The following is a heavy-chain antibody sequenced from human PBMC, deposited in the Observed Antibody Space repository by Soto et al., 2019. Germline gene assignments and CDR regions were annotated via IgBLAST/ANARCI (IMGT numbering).Heavy chain of an antibody. CDR2: IYHSGST. CDR3: ARVAVAGTRVDY. V-gene: IGHV4-4*02. CDR1: GGSISSSNW. D-gene: IGHD6-19*01. J-gene: IGHJ4*02. Sequence: QVQLQESGPGLVKPSGTLSLTCAVSGGSISSSNWWSWVRQPPGKGLEWIGEIYHSGSTNYNPSLKSRVSITVYXSKNQFSLKLSSVTAADTAVYYCARVAVAGTRVDYWGQGTLVTVSS.